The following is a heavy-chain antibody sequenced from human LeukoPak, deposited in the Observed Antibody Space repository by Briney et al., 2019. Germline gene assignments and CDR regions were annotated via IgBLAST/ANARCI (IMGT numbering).Heavy chain of an antibody. D-gene: IGHD6-19*01. CDR1: GYTFTSYD. Sequence: ASAKVSCKASGYTFTSYDINWVRQAPGQGLEWMGWSSAYNGNTNYAQKLQGRVTMTTDTSTSTAYMELRSLRSDDTAVYYCARGGNSGWRTPNDDYWGQGTLVTVSS. V-gene: IGHV1-18*01. CDR2: SSAYNGNT. J-gene: IGHJ4*02. CDR3: ARGGNSGWRTPNDDY.